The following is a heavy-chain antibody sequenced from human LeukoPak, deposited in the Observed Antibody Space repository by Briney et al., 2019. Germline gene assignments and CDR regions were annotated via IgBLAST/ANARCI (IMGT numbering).Heavy chain of an antibody. J-gene: IGHJ4*02. V-gene: IGHV3-21*04. D-gene: IGHD2-2*02. Sequence: PGGSLRLSCAASGFTFSSYSMKWVRQAPGKGLEWVSSVSTSSIYIYYADSVKGRFTISRDNAKNSLYLQMNSLRAEDTAVYYCAKHKTYPGADTHDYFDSWGQGTLVTVSS. CDR1: GFTFSSYS. CDR3: AKHKTYPGADTHDYFDS. CDR2: VSTSSIYI.